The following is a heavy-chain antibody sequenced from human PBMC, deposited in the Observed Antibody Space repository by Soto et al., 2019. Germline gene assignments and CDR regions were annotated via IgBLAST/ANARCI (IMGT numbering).Heavy chain of an antibody. CDR3: AKWKLLLWFGESYFDY. D-gene: IGHD3-10*01. CDR2: ISGRGGST. V-gene: IGHV3-23*01. J-gene: IGHJ4*02. Sequence: PGGSLRLSCAPSGFTFSSYAMSWVRQAPGKGLEWVSAISGRGGSTYYADSVKGRFTISRDNSKNTLYLQMNSLRAEDTAVYYCAKWKLLLWFGESYFDYWGQGTLVTVS. CDR1: GFTFSSYA.